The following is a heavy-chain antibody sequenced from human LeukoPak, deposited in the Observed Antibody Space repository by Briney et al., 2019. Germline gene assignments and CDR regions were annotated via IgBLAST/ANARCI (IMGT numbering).Heavy chain of an antibody. CDR1: GFTISNYW. CDR2: IDSDGSST. D-gene: IGHD6-13*01. J-gene: IGHJ4*02. CDR3: ARDSIAVDGDFDY. Sequence: GGSLRLSCAASGFTISNYWMHWVRQGPGKGLVWVSRIDSDGSSTSYADSVKGRFTISRDNAKNTLYLQMNSLRADDTAVYYCARDSIAVDGDFDYWGQGTLVTVSS. V-gene: IGHV3-74*01.